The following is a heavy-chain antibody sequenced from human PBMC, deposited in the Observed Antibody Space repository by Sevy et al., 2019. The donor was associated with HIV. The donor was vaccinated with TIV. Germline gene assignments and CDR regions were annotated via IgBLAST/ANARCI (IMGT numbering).Heavy chain of an antibody. CDR2: INPNNGKT. CDR1: GYRITNYG. V-gene: IGHV1-18*01. J-gene: IGHJ2*01. CDR3: ARGLSFYYDCSGCYPDWYFDL. Sequence: ASVKVSCKASGYRITNYGITWVRQAPGQGLEWMGWINPNNGKTNYAQKFQGRLTMTTDTSTSTAYMELRSLRSDDTAVYYCARGLSFYYDCSGCYPDWYFDLWGRGTLVTVSS. D-gene: IGHD3-22*01.